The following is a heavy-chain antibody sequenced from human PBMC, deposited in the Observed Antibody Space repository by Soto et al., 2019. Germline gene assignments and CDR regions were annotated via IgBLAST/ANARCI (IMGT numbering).Heavy chain of an antibody. Sequence: KPSETLSLTCTVSGGSISSSDYYWGWIRQPPGKGLEWIGSIYYSGKTLYNPSLQSRVTISVDTSKNQFTLNLRSLTAADTAVYYCARRLGSLPTANLDLWGRGTLVTVSS. J-gene: IGHJ2*01. D-gene: IGHD1-1*01. CDR2: IYYSGKT. V-gene: IGHV4-39*01. CDR3: ARRLGSLPTANLDL. CDR1: GGSISSSDYY.